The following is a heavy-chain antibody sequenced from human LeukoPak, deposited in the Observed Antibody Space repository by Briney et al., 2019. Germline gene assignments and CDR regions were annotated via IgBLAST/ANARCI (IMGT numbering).Heavy chain of an antibody. Sequence: PSETLSLTCAVSGSSFSSSNWWGWIRQPPGKGLEWIGYIYYSGTTYYNPSLKSRVTMSVDTARNQFSLNLSSVTATDTAVYYCARPLAARRHDAFDIWGQGTLGTVSS. CDR3: ARPLAARRHDAFDI. CDR2: IYYSGTT. V-gene: IGHV4-28*01. CDR1: GSSFSSSNW. J-gene: IGHJ3*02. D-gene: IGHD6-6*01.